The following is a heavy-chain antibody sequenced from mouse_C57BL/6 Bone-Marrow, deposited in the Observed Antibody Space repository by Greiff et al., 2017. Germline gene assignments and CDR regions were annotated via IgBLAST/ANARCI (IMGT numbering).Heavy chain of an antibody. V-gene: IGHV3-6*01. D-gene: IGHD1-1*01. CDR2: ISYDGSN. CDR3: SLATVVATDY. Sequence: EVKLMESGPGLVKPSQSLSLTCSVTGYSITSGYYWNWIRQFPGNKLEWMGYISYDGSNNYNPSLKNRISITRDTSKNQFFLKLNSVTTEDTATYYCSLATVVATDYWGQGTTLTVSS. CDR1: GYSITSGYY. J-gene: IGHJ2*01.